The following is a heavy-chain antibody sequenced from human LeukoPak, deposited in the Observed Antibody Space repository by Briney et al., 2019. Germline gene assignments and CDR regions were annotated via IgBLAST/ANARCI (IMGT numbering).Heavy chain of an antibody. CDR3: AKGRWGLTINNFDI. V-gene: IGHV3-21*04. Sequence: GGSLRLSCAASGFSFSSYRMNWVRQAPGKGLEWVSSVSNSGDYIHCADSVKGRFTISRDNSKNSLYLQMNSLGGEDTAVYYCAKGRWGLTINNFDIWGQGRMVTVSS. CDR2: VSNSGDYI. J-gene: IGHJ3*02. D-gene: IGHD3-9*01. CDR1: GFSFSSYR.